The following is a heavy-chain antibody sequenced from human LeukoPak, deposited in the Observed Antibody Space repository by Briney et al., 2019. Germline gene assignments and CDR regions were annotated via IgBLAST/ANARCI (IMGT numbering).Heavy chain of an antibody. V-gene: IGHV3-7*01. CDR3: AREMPGPPADSYGMDV. CDR2: IKQDGSEK. CDR1: GFTFNNHA. D-gene: IGHD2-2*01. Sequence: GGSLRLSCAASGFTFNNHAMHWVRQAPGKGLEWVANIKQDGSEKYYVDSVKGRFTISRDNAKNSLYLQMNSLRAEDTAVYYCAREMPGPPADSYGMDVWGQGTTVTVSS. J-gene: IGHJ6*02.